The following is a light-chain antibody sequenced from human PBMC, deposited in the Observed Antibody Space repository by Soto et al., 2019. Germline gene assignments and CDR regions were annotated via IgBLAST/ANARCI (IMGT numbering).Light chain of an antibody. CDR1: QGISSY. CDR3: QHLNSYPFT. J-gene: IGKJ3*01. Sequence: DIQLTQSPSFLSASVGDRVTITCRASQGISSYLAWYQQRPGKAPKLLIYEAFTLQSGVPSRFSGSGSGTEFTLTISSLQPEDFATYDCQHLNSYPFTFGLGTKVDIK. CDR2: EAF. V-gene: IGKV1-9*01.